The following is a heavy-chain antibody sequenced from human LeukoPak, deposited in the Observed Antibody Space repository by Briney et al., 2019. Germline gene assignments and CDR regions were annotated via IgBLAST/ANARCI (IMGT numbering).Heavy chain of an antibody. J-gene: IGHJ4*02. Sequence: SETLSLTCTVSGGSISSHYWSWIRQPPGKGLEWIGYIYYSGSTNYNPSLKSRVTISVDTSKNQFSLKLSSVTAADTAVYYCARDHYFFRHMDVWGQGTLVTVSS. CDR2: IYYSGST. CDR3: ARDHYFFRHMDV. D-gene: IGHD3-16*01. V-gene: IGHV4-59*11. CDR1: GGSISSHY.